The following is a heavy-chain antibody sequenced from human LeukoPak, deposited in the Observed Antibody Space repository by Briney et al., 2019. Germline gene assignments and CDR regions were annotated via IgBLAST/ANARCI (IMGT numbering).Heavy chain of an antibody. CDR2: VHSSGST. J-gene: IGHJ5*02. Sequence: SETLSLTCDVSGDSGASSGSYWSGWFRQPPGKGLEWIGYVHSSGSTKYNSSLGSRVTISMDTSRNQFSLRLSSVTAADTAVYYCARHPTTIFGVVKLIRTTWFDPWGQGTLVTVSS. CDR1: GDSGASSGSYW. D-gene: IGHD3-3*01. CDR3: ARHPTTIFGVVKLIRTTWFDP. V-gene: IGHV4-61*01.